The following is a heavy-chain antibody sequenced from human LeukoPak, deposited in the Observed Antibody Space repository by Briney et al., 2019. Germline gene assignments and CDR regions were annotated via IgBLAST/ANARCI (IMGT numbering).Heavy chain of an antibody. CDR1: GGSISSSSYY. CDR3: AKATRPIVVDNYFDY. D-gene: IGHD3-22*01. CDR2: IYYSGST. Sequence: PSETLSLTCTVSGGSISSSSYYWGWIRQPPGKGLEWIGSIYYSGSTYYNPSLKSRVTISVDTSKNQFSLKLSSVTAADTAVYYCAKATRPIVVDNYFDYWGQGTLVTVSS. J-gene: IGHJ4*02. V-gene: IGHV4-39*07.